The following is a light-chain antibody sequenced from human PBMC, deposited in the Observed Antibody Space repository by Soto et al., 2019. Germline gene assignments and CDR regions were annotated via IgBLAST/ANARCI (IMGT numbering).Light chain of an antibody. Sequence: DIPLTQSPSSLSASVGDRVTITCRASQSISTSLNWYQQKPGKAPNLLIFTSSNLESGVPSRFSGSGSGTDFTLTISSLQPEDFAPYFCQKGYSRPRTFGHGTQVESK. CDR2: TSS. J-gene: IGKJ1*01. CDR1: QSISTS. V-gene: IGKV1-39*01. CDR3: QKGYSRPRT.